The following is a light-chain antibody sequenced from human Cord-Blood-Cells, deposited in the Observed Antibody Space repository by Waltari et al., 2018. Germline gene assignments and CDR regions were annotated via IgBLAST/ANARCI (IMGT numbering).Light chain of an antibody. CDR1: SSDVVGYNY. J-gene: IGLJ1*01. CDR2: DVS. CDR3: CSYAGSYTFV. V-gene: IGLV2-11*01. Sequence: QSALTQPRSVSGPPGQSVTISCTGTSSDVVGYNYVSWYQQHPGKAPKLMIYDVSKRPSGVPDRFSGSKSGNTASLTISGLQAEDEADYYCCSYAGSYTFVFGTGTKVTVL.